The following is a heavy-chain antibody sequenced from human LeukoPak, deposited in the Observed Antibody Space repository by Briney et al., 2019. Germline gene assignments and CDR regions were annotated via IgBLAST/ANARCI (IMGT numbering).Heavy chain of an antibody. D-gene: IGHD3-16*02. Sequence: PGGSLRLSCAASGFTFSSYSMNWVRQAPGKGLEWVSTISSTGGNTYYADSVKGRFTISRDNSKNTLFLQMNSLRAEDTAVYYCAKRRGTFGGVIVIPYFDYWGQGTLVTVSS. CDR3: AKRRGTFGGVIVIPYFDY. CDR2: ISSTGGNT. J-gene: IGHJ4*02. V-gene: IGHV3-23*01. CDR1: GFTFSSYS.